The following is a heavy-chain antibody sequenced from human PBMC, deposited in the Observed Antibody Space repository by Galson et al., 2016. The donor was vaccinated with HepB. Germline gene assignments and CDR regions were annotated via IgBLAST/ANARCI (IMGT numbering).Heavy chain of an antibody. CDR2: ITGTDYYT. Sequence: SLRLSCAASGVTFSNYGMHWVRQAPGKGLEWVASITGTDYYTYYADSVKGRFTISRDDAKNSLYLQMNSLRAEDTAVYYCARFSVWFGEDFFDSWGQGTLVTVSS. CDR1: GVTFSNYG. J-gene: IGHJ4*02. CDR3: ARFSVWFGEDFFDS. D-gene: IGHD3-10*01. V-gene: IGHV3-21*01.